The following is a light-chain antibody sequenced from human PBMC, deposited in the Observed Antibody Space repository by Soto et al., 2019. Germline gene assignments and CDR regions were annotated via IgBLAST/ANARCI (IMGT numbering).Light chain of an antibody. Sequence: ETVMTHSPATLSVSPCETAALSARTSQGLNRNLAWYQQKLGQAPRVLIYGASTRATGIPARFSGSGSGTDFTLTISSLEPEDFAVYYCQQRSNWPITFGQGTRLENK. J-gene: IGKJ5*01. CDR3: QQRSNWPIT. CDR2: GAS. CDR1: QGLNRN. V-gene: IGKV3-15*01.